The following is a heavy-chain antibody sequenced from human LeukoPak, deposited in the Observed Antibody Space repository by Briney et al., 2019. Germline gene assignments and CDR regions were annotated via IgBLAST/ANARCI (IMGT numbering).Heavy chain of an antibody. Sequence: GGSLRLSCAASGFTFSSYEMNWVRQAPGEGLERVSYISGSGSTIYYADSVKGRFTISRDNAKNSLYLQLNSLRAEDTAVYYCARDRYYGSGTWDNWGQGTLVTVSS. CDR2: ISGSGSTI. D-gene: IGHD3-10*01. V-gene: IGHV3-48*03. CDR3: ARDRYYGSGTWDN. CDR1: GFTFSSYE. J-gene: IGHJ4*02.